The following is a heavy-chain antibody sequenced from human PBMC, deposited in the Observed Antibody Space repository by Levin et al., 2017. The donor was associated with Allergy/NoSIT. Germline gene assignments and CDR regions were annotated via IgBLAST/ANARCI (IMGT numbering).Heavy chain of an antibody. Sequence: PSQTLSLTCTVSGGSISSSTYYWGCIRQPPGKGLEWIGTISYSGSTYYNPSLKSRVTISVDTSKNQFSLKLSSVTAADTAVYYCARHSPSGYTSGLSRPLDSWGQGALITVSS. CDR2: ISYSGST. D-gene: IGHD6-19*01. V-gene: IGHV4-39*01. CDR3: ARHSPSGYTSGLSRPLDS. J-gene: IGHJ5*01. CDR1: GGSISSSTYY.